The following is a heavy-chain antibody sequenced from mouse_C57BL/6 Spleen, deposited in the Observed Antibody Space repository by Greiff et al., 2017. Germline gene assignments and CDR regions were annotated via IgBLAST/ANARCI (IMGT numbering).Heavy chain of an antibody. J-gene: IGHJ1*03. CDR2: ISSGGSYT. CDR1: GFTFSSYG. V-gene: IGHV5-6*01. D-gene: IGHD1-1*01. CDR3: ARIITTVVATNFDV. Sequence: EVKLVESGGDLVKPGGSLKLSCAASGFTFSSYGMSWVRQTPDKRLEWVATISSGGSYTYYPDSVKGRFTISRDNAKNTLYLQMSSLKSEDTAMYYCARIITTVVATNFDVWGTGTTVTVSS.